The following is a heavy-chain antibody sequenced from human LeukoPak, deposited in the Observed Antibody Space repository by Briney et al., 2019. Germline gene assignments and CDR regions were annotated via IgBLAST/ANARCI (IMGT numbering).Heavy chain of an antibody. CDR2: IIPILGIA. CDR1: GGTFSSYA. J-gene: IGHJ6*02. V-gene: IGHV1-69*04. Sequence: ASVKVSCKASGGTFSSYAISWVRQAPGQGLEWMGRIIPILGIANYAQKFQGRVTITADKSTSTAYMELSSLRAEDTPVYYCARGSSCSFILLSYYYYYGMDVWGQGTTVTVSS. CDR3: ARGSSCSFILLSYYYYYGMDV. D-gene: IGHD6-13*01.